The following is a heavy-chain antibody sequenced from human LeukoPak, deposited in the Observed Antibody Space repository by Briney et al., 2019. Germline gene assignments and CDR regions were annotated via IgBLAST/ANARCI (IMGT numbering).Heavy chain of an antibody. J-gene: IGHJ4*02. CDR2: ISGSGETT. CDR3: AKDRGMVGASVRASDY. Sequence: GGTLRLSCAASGFTFRNHAMNWVRQAPGKGLEWVAVISGSGETTYYADPVRGRFTISRDNSQNTLYLQMSSLRGEDTALYYCAKDRGMVGASVRASDYWGQGTLVTVSS. CDR1: GFTFRNHA. V-gene: IGHV3-23*01. D-gene: IGHD1-26*01.